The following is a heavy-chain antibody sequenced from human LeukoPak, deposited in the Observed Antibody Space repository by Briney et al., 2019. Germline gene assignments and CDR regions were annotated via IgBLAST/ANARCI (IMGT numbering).Heavy chain of an antibody. CDR1: GFTFSSYA. D-gene: IGHD4-17*01. V-gene: IGHV3-23*01. CDR2: ISGSGGST. Sequence: GGSLRLSCAASGFTFSSYAMSWVRQAPGKGLEWGSAISGSGGSTYYADSVKGRFTISRDNSKNTLYLQMNSLRAEDTAVYYCAKDLSGDYAVYFDYWGQGTLVTVSS. CDR3: AKDLSGDYAVYFDY. J-gene: IGHJ4*02.